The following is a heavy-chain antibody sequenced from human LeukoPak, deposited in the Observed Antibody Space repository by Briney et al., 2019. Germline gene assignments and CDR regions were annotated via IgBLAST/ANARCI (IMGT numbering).Heavy chain of an antibody. CDR1: GESFSGYY. J-gene: IGHJ4*02. CDR2: INHRGST. Sequence: SETLSLTCAVYGESFSGYYWSWIRQPPGKGLEWIGEINHRGSTNYNPSLKSRVTISVDTSKDQFSLKLNSVTAADTAIYYCARGDITTGGAPFDHWGQGSLVTVSS. CDR3: ARGDITTGGAPFDH. V-gene: IGHV4-34*01. D-gene: IGHD2-21*01.